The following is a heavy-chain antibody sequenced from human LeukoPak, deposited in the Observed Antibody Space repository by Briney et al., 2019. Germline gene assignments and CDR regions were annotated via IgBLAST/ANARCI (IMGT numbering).Heavy chain of an antibody. CDR1: GESINPYY. CDR3: ARSFLDYIDV. V-gene: IGHV4-4*07. J-gene: IGHJ6*03. Sequence: PSXTXXLTCTVXGESINPYYXKWLRQPAGKGLEWIGHIYKSGSTYYHPSLKSLVTMSLDTSKHHFSLKLRSVTAADTAVYFCARSFLDYIDVWGKGTTVTVSS. D-gene: IGHD2/OR15-2a*01. CDR2: IYKSGST.